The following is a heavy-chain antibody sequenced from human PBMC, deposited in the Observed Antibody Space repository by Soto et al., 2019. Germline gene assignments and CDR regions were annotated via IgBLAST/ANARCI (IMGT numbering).Heavy chain of an antibody. CDR3: RRDWDYPVL. CDR2: VRSKADGGTT. Sequence: EVQLVESGGGLVKPGGSLRLSCAASGFTFANAWMSWVRQAPGKGLEWVGRVRSKADGGTTDYAAPVKGRFTISRDDSETTLYLQMNSLEIADAAVYYCRRDWDYPVLWGQGTLVTVSS. D-gene: IGHD1-7*01. V-gene: IGHV3-15*01. CDR1: GFTFANAW. J-gene: IGHJ4*02.